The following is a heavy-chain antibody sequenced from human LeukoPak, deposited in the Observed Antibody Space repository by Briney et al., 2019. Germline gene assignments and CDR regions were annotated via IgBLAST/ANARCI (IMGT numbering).Heavy chain of an antibody. J-gene: IGHJ4*02. Sequence: SETLSLTCAVYGGSFSGYYWSWIRLPPGKGLEWIGEINHSGSTNYNPSLKSRVTISVDTSKNQFSLKLSSVTAADTAVYYCARGRYCSGGSCYSTMIVAKYYFDYWGQGTLVTVSS. CDR2: INHSGST. CDR3: ARGRYCSGGSCYSTMIVAKYYFDY. D-gene: IGHD2-15*01. V-gene: IGHV4-34*01. CDR1: GGSFSGYY.